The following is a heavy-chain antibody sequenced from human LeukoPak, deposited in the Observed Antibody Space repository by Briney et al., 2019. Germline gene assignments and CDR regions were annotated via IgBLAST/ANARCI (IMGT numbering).Heavy chain of an antibody. D-gene: IGHD1-7*01. CDR3: ARGNYGHHDAFDI. V-gene: IGHV1-69*13. CDR1: GGTFSSYG. J-gene: IGHJ3*02. CDR2: IIPIFGTA. Sequence: ASVKVSCKASGGTFSSYGISWVRQAPGQGLEWMGGIIPIFGTANYAQKFQGRVTITADESTSTAYMELSSLRSEDTAVYYCARGNYGHHDAFDIWGQGTMVTVSS.